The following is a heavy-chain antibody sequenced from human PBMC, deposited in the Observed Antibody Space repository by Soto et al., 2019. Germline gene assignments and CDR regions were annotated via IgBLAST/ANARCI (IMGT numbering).Heavy chain of an antibody. CDR1: GYSFTSYW. Sequence: GESLKISCKGSGYSFTSYWISWVRQMPGKGLEWMGRIDPSDSYTNYSPSFQGHVTISADKSISTAYLQWSSLKASDTAIYYCAIQHPLDSSAWYNWGQGTLVTVSS. V-gene: IGHV5-10-1*01. CDR3: AIQHPLDSSAWYN. D-gene: IGHD6-19*01. CDR2: IDPSDSYT. J-gene: IGHJ4*02.